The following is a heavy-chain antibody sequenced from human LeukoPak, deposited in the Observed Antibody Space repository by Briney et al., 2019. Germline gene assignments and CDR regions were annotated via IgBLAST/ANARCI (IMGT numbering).Heavy chain of an antibody. D-gene: IGHD4-23*01. Sequence: GGALRLSCAASGFTFSNYAMSWVPQAPGEGLEWVSAISGSGGSTYYADSVKGRFTISRDNSKNTLYLQMNSLRAEDTAVYYCAKDLGGSVDYWGQGTLVTVSS. J-gene: IGHJ4*02. V-gene: IGHV3-23*01. CDR3: AKDLGGSVDY. CDR2: ISGSGGST. CDR1: GFTFSNYA.